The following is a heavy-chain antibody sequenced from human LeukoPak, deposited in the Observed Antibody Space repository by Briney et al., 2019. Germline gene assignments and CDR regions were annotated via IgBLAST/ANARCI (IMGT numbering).Heavy chain of an antibody. J-gene: IGHJ3*02. CDR2: IYPGDSDT. Sequence: GESLKISCKGSGYSFTSYWIGWVRQMPGKGLEWMGIIYPGDSDTRYSPSFQGQVTISADKSISTAYLQWSSLKASDTAVYYCARSRDYGDYEVSFAFDIWGQGTMVTVSS. CDR1: GYSFTSYW. D-gene: IGHD4-17*01. V-gene: IGHV5-51*01. CDR3: ARSRDYGDYEVSFAFDI.